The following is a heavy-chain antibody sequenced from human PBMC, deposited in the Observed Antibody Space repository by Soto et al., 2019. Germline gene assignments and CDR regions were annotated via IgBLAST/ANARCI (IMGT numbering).Heavy chain of an antibody. J-gene: IGHJ4*02. D-gene: IGHD2-8*02. CDR2: ISYDGGNK. CDR1: GFTFSSYA. V-gene: IGHV3-30*18. CDR3: ANVEVYTIHDY. Sequence: GGSLRLSCAASGFTFSSYAMHWVRQAPGKGLEWVTVISYDGGNKYYADSVKGRFTISRENSMNTLYLQMNSLRAEDTAVYYCANVEVYTIHDYWGQGTLVTVSS.